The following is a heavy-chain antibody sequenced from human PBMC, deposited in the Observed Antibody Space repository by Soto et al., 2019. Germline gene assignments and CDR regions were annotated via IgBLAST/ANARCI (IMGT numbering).Heavy chain of an antibody. CDR1: GFTFSSYG. J-gene: IGHJ4*02. Sequence: GGSLILSCAASGFTFSSYGMHWVRQAPGKGLEWVAVIWYDGSNKYYADSVKGRFTISRDNSKNTLYLQMNSLRAEDTAVYYCAREGWFGELLARGGRLLVDYWGQGTLVTVSS. CDR3: AREGWFGELLARGGRLLVDY. D-gene: IGHD3-10*01. V-gene: IGHV3-33*01. CDR2: IWYDGSNK.